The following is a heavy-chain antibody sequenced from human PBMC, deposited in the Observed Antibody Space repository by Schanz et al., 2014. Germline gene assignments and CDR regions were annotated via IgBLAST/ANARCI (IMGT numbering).Heavy chain of an antibody. J-gene: IGHJ3*02. CDR3: AREDMLRGIRAFDI. CDR2: IPVGNNYI. V-gene: IGHV3-21*01. Sequence: EVQLVESGGGFVQPGGSLRLSCAASGFTFSSYSMHWIRQAPGKGLEWVSYIPVGNNYIYYADSVKGRFTISRDNPKNSLYLQMNSLRVEDTAVYYCAREDMLRGIRAFDIWGQGTMVTVSS. CDR1: GFTFSSYS. D-gene: IGHD3-10*01.